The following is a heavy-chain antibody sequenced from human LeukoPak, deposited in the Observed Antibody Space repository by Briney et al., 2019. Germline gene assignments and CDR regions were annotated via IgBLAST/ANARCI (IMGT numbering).Heavy chain of an antibody. Sequence: GGSLRLSCAASGFTFSSYEMNWVRQAPGKGLEWVSYISSSGSTIYYADSVKGRFTISRDNAKNSLYLQINSLRAEDTAVYYCAREGKYTDAFDIWGQGTMVTVSS. CDR2: ISSSGSTI. V-gene: IGHV3-48*03. D-gene: IGHD6-6*01. CDR3: AREGKYTDAFDI. J-gene: IGHJ3*02. CDR1: GFTFSSYE.